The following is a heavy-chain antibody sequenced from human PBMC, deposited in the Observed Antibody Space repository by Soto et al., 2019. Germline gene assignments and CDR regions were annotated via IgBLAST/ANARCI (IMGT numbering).Heavy chain of an antibody. CDR1: GFTFSSYA. D-gene: IGHD3-3*01. CDR3: AKVPPYDFWSGYYLYGMDV. J-gene: IGHJ6*02. V-gene: IGHV3-23*01. Sequence: GGSLRLSCAASGFTFSSYAMSWVRQAPGKGLEWVSAISGSGGSTYYADSVKGRFTISRDNSKNTRYLQMNSLGAEDTAVYYCAKVPPYDFWSGYYLYGMDVWGQGTTVTVSS. CDR2: ISGSGGST.